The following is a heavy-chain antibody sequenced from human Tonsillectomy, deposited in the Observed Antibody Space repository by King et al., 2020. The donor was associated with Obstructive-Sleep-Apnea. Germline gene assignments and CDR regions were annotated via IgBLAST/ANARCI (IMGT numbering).Heavy chain of an antibody. Sequence: PLQESGPGLVKASETLSLTCTVSGGSISSYHWSWIRQPPGKGLEWIGYISYSGSTNYNPSLKSRVAISVDTSKNQFSLKLRSVTAADTAVYYCARGGVVVTVTRYWYFDLWGRGILVTVSS. J-gene: IGHJ2*01. CDR1: GGSISSYH. V-gene: IGHV4-59*01. CDR3: ARGGVVVTVTRYWYFDL. CDR2: ISYSGST. D-gene: IGHD2-21*02.